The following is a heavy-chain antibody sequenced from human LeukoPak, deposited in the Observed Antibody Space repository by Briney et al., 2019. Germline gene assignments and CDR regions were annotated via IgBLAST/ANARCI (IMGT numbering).Heavy chain of an antibody. J-gene: IGHJ4*02. CDR1: GFTFSSYA. CDR2: VSSNGGST. V-gene: IGHV3-64*01. CDR3: ARDRGSGTYVFHLADY. D-gene: IGHD3-10*01. Sequence: GGSLRLSCAASGFTFSSYAMHWVRQAPGKGLEYVSAVSSNGGSTYYANSVKGRFTISRDNSKNTLYLQMGSLRAEDMAVYYCARDRGSGTYVFHLADYWGQGTLVTVSS.